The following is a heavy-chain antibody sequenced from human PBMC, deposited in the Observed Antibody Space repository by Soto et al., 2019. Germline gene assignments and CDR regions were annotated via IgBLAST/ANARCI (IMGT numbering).Heavy chain of an antibody. J-gene: IGHJ4*02. CDR1: GGTFSSYA. Sequence: GVSLRLSCAASGGTFSSYAMSWVRQAPGKGLEWVSAISGSGGSTYYADSVKGRFTISRDNSKNTLYLQMNSLRAEDTAVYYWANEIAVEPYFDYWGQGTLVTVSS. V-gene: IGHV3-23*01. CDR2: ISGSGGST. CDR3: ANEIAVEPYFDY. D-gene: IGHD6-19*01.